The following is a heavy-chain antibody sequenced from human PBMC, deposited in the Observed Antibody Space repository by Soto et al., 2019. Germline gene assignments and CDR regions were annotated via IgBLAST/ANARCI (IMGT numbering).Heavy chain of an antibody. V-gene: IGHV1-2*02. Sequence: ASVKVSCKASGYTFTDYFIHWLRQAPGQGLEWMGCINPYSGGTNSAQNFQGRVTMTRDTSISTAYMELTSLRSDDTAVYYCVRDLSYPFYFDSWGRGTLVTVSS. J-gene: IGHJ4*02. CDR1: GYTFTDYF. CDR2: INPYSGGT. D-gene: IGHD3-10*01. CDR3: VRDLSYPFYFDS.